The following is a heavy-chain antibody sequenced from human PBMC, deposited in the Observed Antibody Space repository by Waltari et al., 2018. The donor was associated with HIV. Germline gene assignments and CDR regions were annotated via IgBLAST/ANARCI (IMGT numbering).Heavy chain of an antibody. V-gene: IGHV1-69*01. D-gene: IGHD6-13*01. J-gene: IGHJ4*02. CDR3: ARGSYISSWFSYFDY. Sequence: QLVKSGAGGKEPGSEMEVSCKAAGATVSRYAISWVRQDPGTGLEWLGGIIPSCGTSNYAQNFQGRLTITADESTSTAYMELSSLRSEDTAVYYCARGSYISSWFSYFDYWGRGTLVTVSS. CDR1: GATVSRYA. CDR2: IIPSCGTS.